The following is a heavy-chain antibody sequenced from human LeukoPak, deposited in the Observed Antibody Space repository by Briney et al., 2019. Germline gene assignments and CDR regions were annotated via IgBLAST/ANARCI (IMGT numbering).Heavy chain of an antibody. V-gene: IGHV1-24*01. CDR2: FDPEDGET. Sequence: ASVKVSCKVSGYTLTELSMHWVRQAPGKGLEWIGGFDPEDGETIYAQKFQGRVTMTEDTSTDTAYMELSSLRSEDTAVYYCAIAIMDTALFDYWGQGTLVTVSS. D-gene: IGHD5-18*01. J-gene: IGHJ4*02. CDR1: GYTLTELS. CDR3: AIAIMDTALFDY.